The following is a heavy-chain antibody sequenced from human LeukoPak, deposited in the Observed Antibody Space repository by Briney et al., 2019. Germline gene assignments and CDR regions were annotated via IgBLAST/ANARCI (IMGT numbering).Heavy chain of an antibody. CDR3: ARETSQKGAHYMDV. CDR1: VGSISSYY. J-gene: IGHJ6*03. CDR2: IYYSGST. D-gene: IGHD3-16*01. Sequence: KASETLSLTCTVSVGSISSYYWRWIPQPPGKGLVGIGYIYYSGSTNYNPSLKSRVTISVDTSKNQFSLKLSSVTAADTAVYYCARETSQKGAHYMDVWGKGTTVTISS. V-gene: IGHV4-59*01.